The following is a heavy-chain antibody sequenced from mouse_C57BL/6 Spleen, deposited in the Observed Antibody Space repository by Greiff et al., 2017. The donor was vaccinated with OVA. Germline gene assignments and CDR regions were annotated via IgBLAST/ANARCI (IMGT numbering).Heavy chain of an antibody. Sequence: VKLVESGPGLVAPSQSLSITCTVSGFSLTSYAISWVRQPPGKGQEWLGVIWTGGGTNYNSALKSRLSISKDNSKSQVFLKMNSLQTDDTARYYCARKRGDYYGSSNYFDYWGQGTTLTVSS. CDR2: IWTGGGT. V-gene: IGHV2-9-1*01. CDR1: GFSLTSYA. J-gene: IGHJ2*01. CDR3: ARKRGDYYGSSNYFDY. D-gene: IGHD1-1*01.